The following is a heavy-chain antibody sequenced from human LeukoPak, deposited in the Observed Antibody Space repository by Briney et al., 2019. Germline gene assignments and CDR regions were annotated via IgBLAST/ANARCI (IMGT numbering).Heavy chain of an antibody. Sequence: GGSLRLSCAASGFTFSSYGMHWVRQAPGKGLEWVAVISYDGSNKYYADSVKGRFTISRDNSKNTLYLQMNSLRAENTAVYYCAKRPYSGSYYVDYWGQGTLVTVSS. CDR1: GFTFSSYG. CDR2: ISYDGSNK. J-gene: IGHJ4*02. V-gene: IGHV3-30*18. D-gene: IGHD1-26*01. CDR3: AKRPYSGSYYVDY.